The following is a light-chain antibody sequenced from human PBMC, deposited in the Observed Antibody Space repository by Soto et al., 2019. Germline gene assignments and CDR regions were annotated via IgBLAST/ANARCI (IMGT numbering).Light chain of an antibody. Sequence: QAVVTQPPSVSGAPGQRVTISCTGSSSNIGATYDVQWYQQLPGTAPKLLIYGNSNRPSGVPDRFSGSKSGTSASLAITGLQADDEADYYCQSYDSTLSAHYDFGTGTKVTVL. CDR3: QSYDSTLSAHYD. CDR2: GNS. V-gene: IGLV1-40*01. J-gene: IGLJ1*01. CDR1: SSNIGATYD.